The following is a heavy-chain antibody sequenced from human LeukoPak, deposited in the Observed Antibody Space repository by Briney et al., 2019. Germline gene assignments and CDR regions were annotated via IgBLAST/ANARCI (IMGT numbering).Heavy chain of an antibody. D-gene: IGHD5-12*01. V-gene: IGHV3-23*01. Sequence: AGGSLRLSCAASGFTFPIYAMTWVRQAPGKGLQWVSAITGSGGSTNYADSVKGRFTISRDNSKNTLYLRMNGLRAEDTAVYYCATLPRGPTGYVGYGGEDYWGQGTLVTVSS. CDR2: ITGSGGST. CDR3: ATLPRGPTGYVGYGGEDY. J-gene: IGHJ4*02. CDR1: GFTFPIYA.